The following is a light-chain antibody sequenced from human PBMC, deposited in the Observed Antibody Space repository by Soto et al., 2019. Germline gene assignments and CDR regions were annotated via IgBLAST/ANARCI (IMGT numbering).Light chain of an antibody. CDR1: QSVSSSY. CDR3: QQYGSSPNT. CDR2: GAS. Sequence: EIVLTQSPGTLSLSPGERATLSCRASQSVSSSYLAWYQQKPGQAPRLLIYGASSRATGIPDRFSGSGSGTDFTLTLSRREPEDFAVYYWQQYGSSPNTFGQGTKLEIK. J-gene: IGKJ2*01. V-gene: IGKV3-20*01.